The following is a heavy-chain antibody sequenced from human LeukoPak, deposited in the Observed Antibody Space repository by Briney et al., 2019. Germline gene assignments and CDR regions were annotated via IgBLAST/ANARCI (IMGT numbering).Heavy chain of an antibody. CDR3: ARDTRNSSSWFYYFDY. D-gene: IGHD6-13*01. CDR1: GGTFRSYA. Sequence: GASVKVSCKASGGTFRSYAISWVRQAPGQGLEWMGGIIPIFGTANYAQKFQGRVTITADESTSTAYMELSSLRSEDTAVYYCARDTRNSSSWFYYFDYWGQGTLVTVSS. J-gene: IGHJ4*02. CDR2: IIPIFGTA. V-gene: IGHV1-69*13.